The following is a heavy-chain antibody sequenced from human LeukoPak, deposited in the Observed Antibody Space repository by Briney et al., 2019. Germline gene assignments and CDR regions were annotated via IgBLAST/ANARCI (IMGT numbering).Heavy chain of an antibody. D-gene: IGHD6-13*01. CDR3: ARVKRGFASRPIIAAAGTFDY. V-gene: IGHV3-74*01. CDR2: INSDGSST. J-gene: IGHJ4*02. CDR1: GFTFSSYW. Sequence: GGSLRLSCAASGFTFSSYWMHWVRHAPGKGLVWVSRINSDGSSTSYADSVKGRFTISRDNAKNTLYLQMNSLRAEDTAVYYCARVKRGFASRPIIAAAGTFDYWGQGTLVTVSS.